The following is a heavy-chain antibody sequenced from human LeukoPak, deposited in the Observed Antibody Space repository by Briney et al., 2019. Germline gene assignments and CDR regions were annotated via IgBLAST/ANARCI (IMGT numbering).Heavy chain of an antibody. CDR1: GGSIKTPDYH. CDR3: AREIVSSVEF. V-gene: IGHV4-39*02. Sequence: SETLSLTCTVSGGSIKTPDYHWGWIRQPPGKGLEWIGSIYHSGTTYYNPSLKSRVTISVDTSRNHLSLKLSSVTAADTAVYHCAREIVSSVEFWGQGSLVTVSS. CDR2: IYHSGTT. D-gene: IGHD6-6*01. J-gene: IGHJ4*02.